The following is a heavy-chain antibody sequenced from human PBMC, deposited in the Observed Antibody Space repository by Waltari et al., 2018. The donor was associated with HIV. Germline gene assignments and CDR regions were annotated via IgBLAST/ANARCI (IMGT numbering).Heavy chain of an antibody. D-gene: IGHD2-21*02. J-gene: IGHJ6*02. CDR3: VKDVLVTFYGVYYSGLDV. CDR1: GLVFGSHW. Sequence: VESGGTPVQPGGSLRLSCKASGLVFGSHWMDWVRQRPGKGRVWVERSDNDGAVRKYADSVRGRFTISSDNAKNTLFLDMKRLRVEDSGIYYCVKDVLVTFYGVYYSGLDVWGQGTTVTV. CDR2: SDNDGAVR. V-gene: IGHV3-74*01.